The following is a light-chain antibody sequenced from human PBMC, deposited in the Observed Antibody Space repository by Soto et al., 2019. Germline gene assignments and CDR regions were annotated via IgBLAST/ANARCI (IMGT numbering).Light chain of an antibody. V-gene: IGKV1-39*01. CDR2: AAS. CDR3: QQSYSTPPLT. J-gene: IGKJ4*01. Sequence: DIQMPQSPSSLSASLEDKVTITSRASQTITNYLNWYQQKPGKPPELLIYAASSLQSGVPSRFSGSGSGTDFTLTISSLHPEDFATYYCQQSYSTPPLTFGGGTKVEI. CDR1: QTITNY.